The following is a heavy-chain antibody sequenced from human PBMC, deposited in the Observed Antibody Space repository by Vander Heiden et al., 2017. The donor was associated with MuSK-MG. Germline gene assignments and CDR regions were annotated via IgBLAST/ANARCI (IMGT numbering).Heavy chain of an antibody. CDR2: IYWDDDM. Sequence: QITLKESGPTLVKPTQTLTLTCTFSGFSLSTSGVGVGWIRQPPGKALEWLALIYWDDDMFFCSSLKSRLNFTKDCSQIQVLLTLNKKYPVDGGRCFVVHFESRNFDYWG. V-gene: IGHV2-5*02. CDR1: GFSLSTSGVG. J-gene: IGHJ4*01. CDR3: VHFESRNFDY.